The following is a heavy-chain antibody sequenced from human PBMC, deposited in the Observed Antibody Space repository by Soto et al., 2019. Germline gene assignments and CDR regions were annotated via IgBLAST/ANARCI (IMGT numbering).Heavy chain of an antibody. V-gene: IGHV1-69*04. CDR1: GGTFSSYT. CDR3: ARDQGRAVADSFDP. D-gene: IGHD6-19*01. J-gene: IGHJ5*02. Sequence: ASVKVSCKASGGTFSSYTISWVRQAPGQGLEWMGRIIPILGIANYAQKFQGRVTITADNSTSTAYMELSSLRSEDTAVYYCARDQGRAVADSFDPWGQGTLVTVSS. CDR2: IIPILGIA.